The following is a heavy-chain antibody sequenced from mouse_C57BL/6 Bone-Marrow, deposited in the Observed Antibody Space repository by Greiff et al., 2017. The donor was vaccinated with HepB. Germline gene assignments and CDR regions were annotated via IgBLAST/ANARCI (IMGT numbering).Heavy chain of an antibody. V-gene: IGHV1-53*01. CDR2: INPSNGGT. D-gene: IGHD2-5*01. Sequence: QVQLQQPGTELVKPGASVKLSCKASGYTFTSYWMHWVKQRPGQGLEWIGNINPSNGGTNYNEKFKSKATLTVDKSSSTAYMQLSSLTSGDSAVFYCARPTSYNNCRFAYWGQGTLVTVSA. CDR3: ARPTSYNNCRFAY. J-gene: IGHJ3*01. CDR1: GYTFTSYW.